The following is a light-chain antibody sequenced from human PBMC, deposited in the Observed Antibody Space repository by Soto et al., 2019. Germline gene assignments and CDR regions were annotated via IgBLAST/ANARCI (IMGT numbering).Light chain of an antibody. CDR3: QQYNNWPLT. V-gene: IGKV3-15*01. J-gene: IGKJ4*01. Sequence: ETLMTQSPATLSVSPGERATLSCRASQSVGSNLAWYQQKPGQAPRLLISGASARATGIPARFSGSGSGTDFNLTVSSLQSEDFAIYYCQQYNNWPLTFGGGTTVEIK. CDR2: GAS. CDR1: QSVGSN.